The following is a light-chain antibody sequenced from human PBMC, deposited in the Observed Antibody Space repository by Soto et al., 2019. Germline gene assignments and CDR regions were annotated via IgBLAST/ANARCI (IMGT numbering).Light chain of an antibody. J-gene: IGKJ2*01. CDR3: QKYGGSPLYT. CDR1: QSVSSSD. CDR2: GAS. Sequence: EIVLTQSPGTLSLSPGDRATLSCRASQSVSSSDLAWYQQKPGQAPRLLIYGASTRATGIPDRFSGSGSGTDFTLTISRLEPEDFSVYYCQKYGGSPLYTFGQRTKLEIK. V-gene: IGKV3-20*01.